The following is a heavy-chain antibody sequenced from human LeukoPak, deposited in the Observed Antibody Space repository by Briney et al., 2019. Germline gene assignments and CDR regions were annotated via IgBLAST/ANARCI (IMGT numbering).Heavy chain of an antibody. CDR2: ISAYNGNT. CDR1: GGTFSSYA. Sequence: GASVKVSCKASGGTFSSYAISWVRQAPGQGLEWMGWISAYNGNTNYAQKLQGRVTMTTDTSTSTAYMELRSLRSDDTAVYYCARDWITIFGEDWFDPWGQGTLVTVSS. V-gene: IGHV1-18*01. D-gene: IGHD3-3*01. CDR3: ARDWITIFGEDWFDP. J-gene: IGHJ5*02.